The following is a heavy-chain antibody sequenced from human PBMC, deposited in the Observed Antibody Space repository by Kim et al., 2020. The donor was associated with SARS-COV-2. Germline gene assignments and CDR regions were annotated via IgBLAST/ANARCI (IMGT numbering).Heavy chain of an antibody. CDR2: IYSGGST. J-gene: IGHJ6*02. D-gene: IGHD6-13*01. CDR3: ARDNSSWLGYYYSGMDV. CDR1: GFTVSSNY. V-gene: IGHV3-53*01. Sequence: GGSLRLSCAASGFTVSSNYMSWVSQAPGKGLEWVSVIYSGGSTYYEDSVKGRFTIYRDNSKNTLYLQMNSLRAEDTAVYYCARDNSSWLGYYYSGMDVWGQGTTVTVSS.